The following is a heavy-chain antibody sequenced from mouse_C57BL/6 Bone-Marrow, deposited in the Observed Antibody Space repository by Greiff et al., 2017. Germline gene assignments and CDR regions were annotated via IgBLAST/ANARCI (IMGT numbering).Heavy chain of an antibody. CDR2: ISDGGSYT. J-gene: IGHJ2*01. CDR1: GFTFSSYA. Sequence: EVHLVESGGGLVKPGGSLKLSCAASGFTFSSYAMSWVRQTPEKRLEWVATISDGGSYTYYPDNVKGRFTISRDNAKNNLYLQMSHLKSEDTAMYYCARAAVVPCDYWGQGTTLTVSS. CDR3: ARAAVVPCDY. D-gene: IGHD1-1*01. V-gene: IGHV5-4*01.